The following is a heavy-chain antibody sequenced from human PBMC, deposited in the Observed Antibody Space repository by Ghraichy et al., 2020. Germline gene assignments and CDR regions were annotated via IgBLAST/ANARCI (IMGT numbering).Heavy chain of an antibody. Sequence: ETLSLTCAASGFTFSSYSMNWVRQAPGKGLEWVSSISSSSSYIYYADSVKGRFTISRDNAKNSLYLQMNSLRAEDTAVYYCARAPGPGEGHYYYYGMDVWGQGTTVTVSS. D-gene: IGHD3-10*01. CDR1: GFTFSSYS. V-gene: IGHV3-21*01. CDR3: ARAPGPGEGHYYYYGMDV. CDR2: ISSSSSYI. J-gene: IGHJ6*02.